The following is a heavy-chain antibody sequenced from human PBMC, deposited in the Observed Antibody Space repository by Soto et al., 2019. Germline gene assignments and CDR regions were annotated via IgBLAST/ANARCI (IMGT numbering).Heavy chain of an antibody. Sequence: PGGSLRLSCAASGFTFSSYSMNWVRQAPGKGLEWVSYISSSSSTIYYADSVKGRFTISRDNAKNSLYLQMNSLTDEDTDVYYCAGSAIVASIAVAGTGDYWGRGPLVTVS. V-gene: IGHV3-48*02. CDR2: ISSSSSTI. D-gene: IGHD6-19*01. J-gene: IGHJ4*02. CDR1: GFTFSSYS. CDR3: AGSAIVASIAVAGTGDY.